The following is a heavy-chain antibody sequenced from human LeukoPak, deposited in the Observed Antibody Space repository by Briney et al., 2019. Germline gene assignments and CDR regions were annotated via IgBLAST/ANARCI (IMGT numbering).Heavy chain of an antibody. CDR1: GFTFSSYA. CDR3: AGINWGVPDY. D-gene: IGHD3-10*01. Sequence: GGSLRLSCAASGFTFSSYAMSWVRQALGKGLEWVSAISGSGGSTYYADSVKGRFTISRDNAKNSLYLQMNSLRAEDTAVYYCAGINWGVPDYWGQGTLVTVSS. V-gene: IGHV3-23*01. CDR2: ISGSGGST. J-gene: IGHJ4*02.